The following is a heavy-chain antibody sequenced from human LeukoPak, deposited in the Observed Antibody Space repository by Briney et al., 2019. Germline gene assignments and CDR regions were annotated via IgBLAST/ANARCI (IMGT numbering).Heavy chain of an antibody. Sequence: PSETLSLTCTVSGYSISSGFYWGWIRQPPGKGLEWIGNVYHGGSSYYNPSLKSRVTISVDTSKNQFSLKLSSVTAADTAVYYCARDRGLWFGEFPFDYWGQGTLVTVSS. CDR1: GYSISSGFY. CDR3: ARDRGLWFGEFPFDY. J-gene: IGHJ4*02. D-gene: IGHD3-10*01. V-gene: IGHV4-38-2*02. CDR2: VYHGGSS.